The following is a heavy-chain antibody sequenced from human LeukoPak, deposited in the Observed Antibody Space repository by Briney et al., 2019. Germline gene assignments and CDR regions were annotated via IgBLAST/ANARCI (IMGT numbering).Heavy chain of an antibody. V-gene: IGHV4-59*02. CDR1: GGSVSGYY. Sequence: RASETLSLTCVVSGGSVSGYYWGWIRQPPGRGLEWLGYVYYSGSTNYNPSFKSRITISVDTSKNQFSLKLSSVTAADTAVYYCARDLLGYCSSTSCYSNWFDPWGQGTLVTVSS. J-gene: IGHJ5*02. CDR3: ARDLLGYCSSTSCYSNWFDP. D-gene: IGHD2-2*02. CDR2: VYYSGST.